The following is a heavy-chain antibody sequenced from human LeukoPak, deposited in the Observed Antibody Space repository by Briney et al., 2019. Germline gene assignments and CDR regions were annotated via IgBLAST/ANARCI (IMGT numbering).Heavy chain of an antibody. D-gene: IGHD7-27*01. V-gene: IGHV3-30*03. J-gene: IGHJ6*02. CDR3: ARDPKLLTGDHSYYYAMDV. Sequence: PGGSLRLSCAASGFTFSSYGMHWVRQAPGKGLEWVAVISYDGSNKYYADSVKGRFTISRDNAKNSLYLQMNSLRAEDTAVYYCARDPKLLTGDHSYYYAMDVWGQGTTVTVSS. CDR1: GFTFSSYG. CDR2: ISYDGSNK.